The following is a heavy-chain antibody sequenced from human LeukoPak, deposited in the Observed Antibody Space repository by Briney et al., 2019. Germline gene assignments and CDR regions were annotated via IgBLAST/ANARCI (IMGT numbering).Heavy chain of an antibody. Sequence: GGSLRLSCAASGFTFGSYWMSWVRQAPGKGLEWVANIKQDGSEKYYVDSVKGRFTISRDNSKNSLYLQMNSLRAGDTAVYYCARSPRYCSGGSCYGGYFQHWGQGTLVTVSS. CDR1: GFTFGSYW. D-gene: IGHD2-15*01. V-gene: IGHV3-7*01. CDR3: ARSPRYCSGGSCYGGYFQH. J-gene: IGHJ1*01. CDR2: IKQDGSEK.